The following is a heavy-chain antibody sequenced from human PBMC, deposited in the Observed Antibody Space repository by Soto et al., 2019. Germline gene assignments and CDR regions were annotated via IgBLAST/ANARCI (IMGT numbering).Heavy chain of an antibody. Sequence: VKVSCKASGGTFSSYAISWVRQAPGQGLEWMGGIIPIFGTANYAQKFQGRVTITADESTSTAYMELSSLRSEDTAVYYCARGGDRIAAATDYWGQGTLVTVSS. CDR2: IIPIFGTA. D-gene: IGHD6-13*01. J-gene: IGHJ4*02. CDR1: GGTFSSYA. V-gene: IGHV1-69*13. CDR3: ARGGDRIAAATDY.